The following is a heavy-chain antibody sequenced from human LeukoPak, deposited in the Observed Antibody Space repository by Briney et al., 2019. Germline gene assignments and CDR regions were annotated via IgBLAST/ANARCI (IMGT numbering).Heavy chain of an antibody. D-gene: IGHD3-22*01. CDR1: GGTFSSYA. Sequence: ASVKVSCKASGGTFSSYAISWLRQAPGQGLEWMGRIIPIFGTANYAQKFQGRVTITTDESTSTAYMELSSLRSEDTAVYYCAREDVWSSGYPFDYWGQGTLVTVSS. CDR2: IIPIFGTA. CDR3: AREDVWSSGYPFDY. J-gene: IGHJ4*02. V-gene: IGHV1-69*05.